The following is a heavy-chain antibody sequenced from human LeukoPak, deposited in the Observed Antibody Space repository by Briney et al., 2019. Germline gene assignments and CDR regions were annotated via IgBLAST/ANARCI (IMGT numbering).Heavy chain of an antibody. J-gene: IGHJ4*02. CDR2: ISGSAGYT. Sequence: GGSLRLSCAASGFPLSSYSLSWVRQAPGKGLEWVSAISGSAGYTYYADSVKGRFTISRDISKNTLYLQMISLRADDTAVYYCAKEYSGYDFDYWGQGTLVTVSS. CDR3: AKEYSGYDFDY. D-gene: IGHD5-12*01. CDR1: GFPLSSYS. V-gene: IGHV3-23*01.